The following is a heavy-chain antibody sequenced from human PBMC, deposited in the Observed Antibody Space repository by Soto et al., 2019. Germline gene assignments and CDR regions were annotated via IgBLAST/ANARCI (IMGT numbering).Heavy chain of an antibody. V-gene: IGHV1-69*13. D-gene: IGHD1-26*01. CDR1: GGAFINYA. CDR2: IIPILATP. Sequence: GASVKVSCKASGGAFINYAISWLRQAPGQGLEWMGGIIPILATPKYAQKFQGRVTITADESTSTAYMEVSSLRSEDTAVYYCARDHSLVGGTYYFDHWGQGTLVTVTS. J-gene: IGHJ4*02. CDR3: ARDHSLVGGTYYFDH.